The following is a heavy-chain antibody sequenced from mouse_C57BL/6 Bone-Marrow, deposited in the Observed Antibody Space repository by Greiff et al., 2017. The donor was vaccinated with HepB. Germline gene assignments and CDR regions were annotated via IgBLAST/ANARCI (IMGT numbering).Heavy chain of an antibody. J-gene: IGHJ3*01. V-gene: IGHV5-6*01. CDR2: ISSGGSYT. Sequence: EVQVVESGGDLVKPGGSLKLSCAASGFTFSSYGMSWVRQTPDKRLEWVATISSGGSYTYYPDSVKGRFTIARDNAKNTLYLQMSSLKSEDTAMYYCARRYYGSSPAWFAYWGQGTLVTVSA. CDR1: GFTFSSYG. D-gene: IGHD1-1*01. CDR3: ARRYYGSSPAWFAY.